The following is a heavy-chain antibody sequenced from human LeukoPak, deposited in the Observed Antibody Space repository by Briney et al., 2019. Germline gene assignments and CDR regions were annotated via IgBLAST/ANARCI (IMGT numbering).Heavy chain of an antibody. Sequence: SETLSLTCAVCVGSFSGYYWSWIRQPPGKGLEWIGEINHSGSTNYNPSLKSRVTISVDTSKDQFSLKLSSVTAADTAVYYCARGVGGSGNNWFDPWGQGTLVTVSS. V-gene: IGHV4-34*01. D-gene: IGHD3-10*01. CDR2: INHSGST. CDR3: ARGVGGSGNNWFDP. CDR1: VGSFSGYY. J-gene: IGHJ5*02.